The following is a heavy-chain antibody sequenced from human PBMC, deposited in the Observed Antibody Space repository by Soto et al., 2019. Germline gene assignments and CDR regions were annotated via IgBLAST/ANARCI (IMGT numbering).Heavy chain of an antibody. V-gene: IGHV6-1*01. Sequence: SQTLSLTCAISGDSVSRNSAAWNWIRQSPSRGLEWLGRTYYRSKWYNDYAVSVKSRITINPDTSKNQFSLQLNSVTPEDTAVYHCARTSYCSSTSCYGKAYYYYYGMDVWGQGTTVTVSS. J-gene: IGHJ6*02. CDR1: GDSVSRNSAA. D-gene: IGHD2-2*01. CDR2: TYYRSKWYN. CDR3: ARTSYCSSTSCYGKAYYYYYGMDV.